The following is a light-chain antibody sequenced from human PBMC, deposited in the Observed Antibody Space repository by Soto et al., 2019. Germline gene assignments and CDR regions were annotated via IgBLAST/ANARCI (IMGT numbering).Light chain of an antibody. V-gene: IGKV3-20*01. CDR3: QQYDSSPRT. CDR1: QSVSSSY. CDR2: GAS. J-gene: IGKJ1*01. Sequence: EIVLTQSPGTLSLSPGERATVSCRASQSVSSSYLAWYQQKPGQAPRLLISGASSRAADIPDRFSGSGSGTDFTLTINRLEPEYFAVYYCQQYDSSPRTFGQGTKVDI.